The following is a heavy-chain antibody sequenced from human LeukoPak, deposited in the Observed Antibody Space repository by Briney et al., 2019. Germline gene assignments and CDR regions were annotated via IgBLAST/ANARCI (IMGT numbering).Heavy chain of an antibody. Sequence: SETLSLTCTVSGGSISSSSYYWGWIRQPPGKGLEWIGSIYYSGSTYYNPSLKSRVTISVDTSKNQFSLKLSSVTAADTAVYYCARDFGSSSSLGNWFDPWGQGTLVTVSS. CDR3: ARDFGSSSSLGNWFDP. J-gene: IGHJ5*02. CDR1: GGSISSSSYY. D-gene: IGHD6-6*01. V-gene: IGHV4-39*07. CDR2: IYYSGST.